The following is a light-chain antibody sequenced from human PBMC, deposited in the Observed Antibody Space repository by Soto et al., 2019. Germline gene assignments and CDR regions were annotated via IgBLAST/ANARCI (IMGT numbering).Light chain of an antibody. CDR3: QVWDSSSDHLVV. Sequence: SYELTQPPSVSVAPGKTARITCGGNNIGSKSVHWYQQKPGQAPVLVIYYDSDRPSGIPERFSGSNSGNTATLTISRVEAGAEADYDCQVWDSSSDHLVVFGGGTKLTVL. CDR2: YDS. J-gene: IGLJ2*01. V-gene: IGLV3-21*04. CDR1: NIGSKS.